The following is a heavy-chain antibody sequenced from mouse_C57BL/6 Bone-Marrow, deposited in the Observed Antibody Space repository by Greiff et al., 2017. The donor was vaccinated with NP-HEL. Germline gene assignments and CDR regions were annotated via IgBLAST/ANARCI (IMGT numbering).Heavy chain of an antibody. CDR2: LYPGSGRT. J-gene: IGHJ4*01. Sequence: QVQLQQPGAELVKPGASVKMSCKASGYTFTSYWITWVKQRPGQGLEWIGDLYPGSGRTNYNEKFKSKATLTVDTSSRTAYMQLSSLTSEDSAVYYCARHSYYVYDEGYAMDYWGQGTSVTVSS. D-gene: IGHD2-12*01. V-gene: IGHV1-55*01. CDR3: ARHSYYVYDEGYAMDY. CDR1: GYTFTSYW.